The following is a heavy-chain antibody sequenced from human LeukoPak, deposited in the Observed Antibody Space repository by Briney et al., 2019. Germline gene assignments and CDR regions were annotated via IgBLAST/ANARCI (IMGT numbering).Heavy chain of an antibody. CDR3: ARSYYYDSSGYWRFDY. Sequence: GGSLRLSCAASGFTFSSYWMSWVRQAPGKGLEWVANIKQDGSEKYYVDSVKGRFTISRDNAKNSLYLQMNSLRAEDTAVYYCARSYYYDSSGYWRFDYWGQGTLVTVSS. V-gene: IGHV3-7*03. CDR2: IKQDGSEK. J-gene: IGHJ4*02. CDR1: GFTFSSYW. D-gene: IGHD3-22*01.